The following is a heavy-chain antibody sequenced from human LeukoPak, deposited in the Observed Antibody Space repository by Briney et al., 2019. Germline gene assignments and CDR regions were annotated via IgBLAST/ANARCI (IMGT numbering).Heavy chain of an antibody. V-gene: IGHV3-21*01. Sequence: GGSLRLSXAASGFTFSSYSMNWVRQAPGKGVEWVSSISSSSSYIYYADSVKGRFTISRDNAKNSLYLQMNSLRAEDTAVYYCARAQGSHGGDFDYWGQGTLVTVSS. CDR1: GFTFSSYS. J-gene: IGHJ4*02. CDR2: ISSSSSYI. CDR3: ARAQGSHGGDFDY.